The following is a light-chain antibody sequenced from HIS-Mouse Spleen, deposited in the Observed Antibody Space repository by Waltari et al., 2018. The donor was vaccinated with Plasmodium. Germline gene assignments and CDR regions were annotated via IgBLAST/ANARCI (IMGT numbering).Light chain of an antibody. V-gene: IGKV3-15*01. CDR1: QSVSSN. CDR3: QQYNNWSFT. J-gene: IGKJ3*01. Sequence: EIVMTQSPATLSVSPGERATLSCRASQSVSSNLAWYQQKPGQAPRLLSYGASTRATGIPARFSGSGSGTEFTLTISSLQSEDCAVYYCQQYNNWSFTFGPGTKVDI. CDR2: GAS.